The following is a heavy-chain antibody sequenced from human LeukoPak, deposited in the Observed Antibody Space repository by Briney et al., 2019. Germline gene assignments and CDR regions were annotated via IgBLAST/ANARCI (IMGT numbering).Heavy chain of an antibody. V-gene: IGHV1-3*01. D-gene: IGHD2-15*01. J-gene: IGHJ4*02. Sequence: ASVKVSCKASGYTFTSYAMHWVRQAPGQRLEWMGWINAGNGNTKYSQRFQGRVTITRDTSASTAYMELSSLRSEDTAVYYCARDCSGGSCSFDYWGQGTLVTVSS. CDR1: GYTFTSYA. CDR2: INAGNGNT. CDR3: ARDCSGGSCSFDY.